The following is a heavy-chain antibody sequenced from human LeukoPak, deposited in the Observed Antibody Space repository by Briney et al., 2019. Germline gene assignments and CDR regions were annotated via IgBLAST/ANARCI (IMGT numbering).Heavy chain of an antibody. CDR1: GGSISSGGYY. CDR2: IYYSGST. Sequence: KASETLSLTCTVSGGSISSGGYYWSWIRQHPGKGLEWIGYIYYSGSTYYNPSLKSRVTISVDTSKNQFSLKLSSVTAADTAVYYCARDSRRELLHAFDIWGQGTMVTVSS. D-gene: IGHD1-26*01. CDR3: ARDSRRELLHAFDI. J-gene: IGHJ3*02. V-gene: IGHV4-31*03.